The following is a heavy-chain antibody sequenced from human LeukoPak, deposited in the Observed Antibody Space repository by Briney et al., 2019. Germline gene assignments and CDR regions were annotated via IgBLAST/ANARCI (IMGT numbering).Heavy chain of an antibody. CDR3: ARADSSSWYSWFDP. Sequence: PSETLSLTCAVSGGSISSGSYYWSWIRQPAGKGLEWIGRIYTSGSTYYNPSLKSRVTISVDTSKNQFSLKLSSVTAADTAVYYCARADSSSWYSWFDPWGQGTLVTVSS. CDR2: IYTSGST. J-gene: IGHJ5*02. D-gene: IGHD6-13*01. CDR1: GGSISSGSYY. V-gene: IGHV4-61*02.